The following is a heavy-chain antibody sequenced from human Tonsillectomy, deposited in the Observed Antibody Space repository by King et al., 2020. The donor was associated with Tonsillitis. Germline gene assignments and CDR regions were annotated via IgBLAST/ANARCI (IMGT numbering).Heavy chain of an antibody. D-gene: IGHD2-2*02. CDR2: IYYSGST. CDR3: ARHLRYCSRTSCYNFDY. J-gene: IGHJ4*02. V-gene: IGHV4-39*01. Sequence: LQLQESGPGLVKPSETLSLTCTVCGGSISSSSYYWGWIRQPPGKGLEWIGSIYYSGSTYYNPSLNSRVTISVDTSKNQFSLKQSSVTAADTAVYYCARHLRYCSRTSCYNFDYWGQGTLVTVSS. CDR1: GGSISSSSYY.